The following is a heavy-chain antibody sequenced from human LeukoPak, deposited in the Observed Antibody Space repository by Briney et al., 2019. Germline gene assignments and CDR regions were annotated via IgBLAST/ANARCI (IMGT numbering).Heavy chain of an antibody. V-gene: IGHV3-66*01. CDR2: IYSGGST. Sequence: GGSLRLSCAASGFTVSSNYMSWVRQAPGKGLEWVSVIYSGGSTYYADSVKGGFTISRDNSKNTLYLQMNSLRAEDTAVYYCARDLSSSWPNYYYYGMDVWGQGTTVTVSS. D-gene: IGHD6-13*01. CDR3: ARDLSSSWPNYYYYGMDV. CDR1: GFTVSSNY. J-gene: IGHJ6*02.